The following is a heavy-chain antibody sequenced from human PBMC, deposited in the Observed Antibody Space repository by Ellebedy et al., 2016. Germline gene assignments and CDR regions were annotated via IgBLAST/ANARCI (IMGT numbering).Heavy chain of an antibody. D-gene: IGHD3-3*01. CDR3: AKGTGRFLEWLSTYPFDF. J-gene: IGHJ4*02. CDR2: ISWNSGII. CDR1: GFTFRSYG. V-gene: IGHV3-9*01. Sequence: SLKISXAVSGFTFRSYGMHWVRQPPGKGLEWVSGISWNSGIIDYGDSVKGRFTISRDNAKKSLYLQMNSLRADDTALYYCAKGTGRFLEWLSTYPFDFWGQGIQVTVSS.